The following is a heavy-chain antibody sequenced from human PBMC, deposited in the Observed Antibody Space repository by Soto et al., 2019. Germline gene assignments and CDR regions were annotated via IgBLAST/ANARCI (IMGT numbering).Heavy chain of an antibody. Sequence: ASVKVSCNASGYTFTSYGISWLRQAPGQRLEWMGITNPSGGSTSYAQKFQGRVTMTRDTSTSTVYMELSTLRSEDTAVYYCARYCISTSCYPTYYYGMDVWGQGTTVTVSS. CDR1: GYTFTSYG. V-gene: IGHV1-46*01. D-gene: IGHD2-2*01. J-gene: IGHJ6*02. CDR2: TNPSGGST. CDR3: ARYCISTSCYPTYYYGMDV.